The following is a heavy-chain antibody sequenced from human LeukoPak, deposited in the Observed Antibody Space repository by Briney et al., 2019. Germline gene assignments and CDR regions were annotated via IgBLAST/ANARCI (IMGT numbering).Heavy chain of an antibody. Sequence: GGSLRLSCAASGFTFSSYAMSWVRQAPGKGLEWVSAISGTGGTTYYADSVKGRFTISRDNSKNTLYLQMSSLRVEDTAVYYCAKAPVDSTEYWGQGTLVTVSS. CDR1: GFTFSSYA. CDR3: AKAPVDSTEY. D-gene: IGHD5-12*01. V-gene: IGHV3-23*01. J-gene: IGHJ4*02. CDR2: ISGTGGTT.